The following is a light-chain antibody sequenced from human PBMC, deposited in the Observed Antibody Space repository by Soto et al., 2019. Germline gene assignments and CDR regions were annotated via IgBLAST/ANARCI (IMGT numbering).Light chain of an antibody. CDR2: DVN. Sequence: QSALTQPASVSGSPGQSVTISCTGTIDDIGAYDYVSWYQQRPGSAPQLIIYDVNNRPSGTSHRFSGSKFVHTAYLTISGLQSDDEASYHCSSYTSTYSLVFGTGTKLTVL. V-gene: IGLV2-14*03. CDR3: SSYTSTYSLV. J-gene: IGLJ1*01. CDR1: IDDIGAYDY.